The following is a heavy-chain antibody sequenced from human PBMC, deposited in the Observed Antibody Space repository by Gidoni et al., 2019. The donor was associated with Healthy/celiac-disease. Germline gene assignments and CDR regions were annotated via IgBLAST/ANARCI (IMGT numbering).Heavy chain of an antibody. J-gene: IGHJ6*02. D-gene: IGHD3-3*01. CDR3: ARIPERITIFGVVINTYYYGMDV. V-gene: IGHV2-26*01. Sequence: QVTLKESGPVLVKPTETLTLTCTVSGFSLSNARMGVSWIRQPPGKALEWLAHIFSNDEKSYSTSLKSRLTISKDTSKSQVVLTMTNMDPVDTATYYCARIPERITIFGVVINTYYYGMDVWGQGTTVTVSS. CDR2: IFSNDEK. CDR1: GFSLSNARMG.